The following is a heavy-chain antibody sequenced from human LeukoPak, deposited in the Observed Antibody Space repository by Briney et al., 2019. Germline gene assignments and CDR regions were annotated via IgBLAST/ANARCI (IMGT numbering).Heavy chain of an antibody. CDR2: ISYDGSNK. V-gene: IGHV3-30-3*01. CDR1: GFTFSSYA. Sequence: HSGGSLRLSCAASGFTFSSYAMHWVRQAPGKGLEWVAVISYDGSNKYYADSVKGRFTISRDNSKNTLYLQMNSLRAEDTAVYYCARSVVVPAARRGDAFDIWGQGTMVTVSS. D-gene: IGHD2-2*01. CDR3: ARSVVVPAARRGDAFDI. J-gene: IGHJ3*02.